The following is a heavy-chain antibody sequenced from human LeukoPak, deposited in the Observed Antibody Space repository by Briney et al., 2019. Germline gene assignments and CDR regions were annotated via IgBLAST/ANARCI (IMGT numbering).Heavy chain of an antibody. CDR1: GFTFSSYW. J-gene: IGHJ4*02. D-gene: IGHD4-23*01. Sequence: GGSLRLSCAASGFTFSSYWMNWVRQAPGKRLVWVSRIASDGSSTTYADSVKGRFSISGDNAKNTLYLQMNSLRVEDTAVYYCARGRPHGNDYWGQGTLVTVSS. V-gene: IGHV3-74*01. CDR3: ARGRPHGNDY. CDR2: IASDGSST.